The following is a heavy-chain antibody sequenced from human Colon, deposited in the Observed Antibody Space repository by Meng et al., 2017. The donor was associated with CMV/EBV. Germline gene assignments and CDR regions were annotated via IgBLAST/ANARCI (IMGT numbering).Heavy chain of an antibody. J-gene: IGHJ4*02. CDR3: ARDMLWGSSSTYFDS. CDR2: MNPNSGYT. D-gene: IGHD6-6*01. CDR1: GYTFTTYD. V-gene: IGHV1-8*01. Sequence: ASVKVSCKASGYTFTTYDINWVRQAPGQGLEWMGWMNPNSGYTGYAQKFQGRVTMTRNTSISTAYMELSSLTSDDTAVYYCARDMLWGSSSTYFDSWGQGTLVTVSS.